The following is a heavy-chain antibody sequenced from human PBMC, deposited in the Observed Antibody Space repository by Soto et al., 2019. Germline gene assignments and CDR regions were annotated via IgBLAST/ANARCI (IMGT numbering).Heavy chain of an antibody. J-gene: IGHJ4*02. CDR2: MNPNSGNT. Sequence: ASVKVSCKASGYSFTSYYINWVRQATGQGLEWMGWMNPNSGNTGYAQKFQGRVTMTRNTSISTAYMELTSLRSDDTAVYYCARGRRSGGSCYLYWGQGTLVTVSS. CDR3: ARGRRSGGSCYLY. V-gene: IGHV1-8*01. CDR1: GYSFTSYY. D-gene: IGHD2-15*01.